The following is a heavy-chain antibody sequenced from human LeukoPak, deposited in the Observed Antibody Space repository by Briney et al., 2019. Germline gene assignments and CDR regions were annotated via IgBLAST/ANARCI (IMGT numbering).Heavy chain of an antibody. J-gene: IGHJ4*02. V-gene: IGHV3-33*06. CDR1: GFTFSSYG. CDR2: IWYDGSNK. D-gene: IGHD3-22*01. CDR3: AKGSYYDGSAYSYYFDY. Sequence: GGSLRLSCAASGFTFSSYGMHWVRQAPGKGLEWVAVIWYDGSNKYYADSVKGRFTISRDNSRNTLYLQMSSLRAEDTAVYYCAKGSYYDGSAYSYYFDYWGQGTLVTVSS.